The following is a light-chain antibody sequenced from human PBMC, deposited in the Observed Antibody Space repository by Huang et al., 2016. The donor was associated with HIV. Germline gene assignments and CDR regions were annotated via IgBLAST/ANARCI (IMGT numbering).Light chain of an antibody. V-gene: IGKV1-39*01. CDR2: AAS. Sequence: DIQMTQSPSSLSASVGYRVTITCRASQSIDTSLNWYQQKPGKAPKLLIYAASILQSGVPSRVSGSGSGTDFTLTISSLQPEDFATVYCQQSYSTPLTFGGGTKVEIK. CDR3: QQSYSTPLT. CDR1: QSIDTS. J-gene: IGKJ4*01.